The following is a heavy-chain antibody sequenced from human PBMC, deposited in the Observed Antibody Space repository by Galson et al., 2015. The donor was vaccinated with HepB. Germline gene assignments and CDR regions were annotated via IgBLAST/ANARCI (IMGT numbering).Heavy chain of an antibody. CDR1: GYSFTRYW. CDR3: ASNAVAGTNKDYYYYGMDV. J-gene: IGHJ6*02. Sequence: SGAEVKRPRESLKISCQGSGYSFTRYWIGWVRQMPAKCLEWMGILYPCDSDTRLSPSFQGQVTISADKSISTAYLQWSSLKASDTAMYYCASNAVAGTNKDYYYYGMDVWGQGTTVTVSS. V-gene: IGHV5-51*01. CDR2: LYPCDSDT. D-gene: IGHD6-19*01.